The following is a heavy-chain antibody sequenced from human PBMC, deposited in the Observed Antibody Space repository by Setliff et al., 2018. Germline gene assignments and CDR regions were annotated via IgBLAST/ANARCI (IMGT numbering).Heavy chain of an antibody. V-gene: IGHV4-39*07. J-gene: IGHJ4*02. D-gene: IGHD3-3*01. Sequence: LSLTCTVSGGSLSSSSYYWGWIRQPPGKGLEWIGSIYYSGSTYYNPSLKSRVTISVDTSKNQFSLKLSSVTAADTAVYYCARRISYYNFWSGYYDYWGQGTLVTVSS. CDR2: IYYSGST. CDR1: GGSLSSSSYY. CDR3: ARRISYYNFWSGYYDY.